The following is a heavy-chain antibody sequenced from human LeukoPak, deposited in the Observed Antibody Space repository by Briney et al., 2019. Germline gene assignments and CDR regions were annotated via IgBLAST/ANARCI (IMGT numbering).Heavy chain of an antibody. CDR1: GFTFSNAW. CDR3: TTAGVGAPSFDY. Sequence: PGGSLRLSCAASGFTFSNAWMSWVRQAPGKGLEWVDRIKSKTDGGTTDYAAPVKGRFTISRDDSKNTLYLQMNSLKTEDTAVYHCTTAGVGAPSFDYWGQGTLVTLSS. CDR2: IKSKTDGGTT. D-gene: IGHD1-26*01. J-gene: IGHJ4*02. V-gene: IGHV3-15*01.